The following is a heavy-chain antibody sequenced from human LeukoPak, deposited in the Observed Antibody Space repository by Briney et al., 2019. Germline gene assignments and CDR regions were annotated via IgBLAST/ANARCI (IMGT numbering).Heavy chain of an antibody. CDR1: GDSISRYY. CDR3: ARHGAVAISYSFDI. CDR2: IFHSGTT. J-gene: IGHJ3*02. V-gene: IGHV4-59*08. D-gene: IGHD3-3*01. Sequence: PSETLSLTCTVSGDSISRYYWTWIRQPPGKGLEWIGYIFHSGTTSYNPSLKSRVTISIATSNNQFSLKLNSVTAADTAVYYCARHGAVAISYSFDIWGQGTMVTVSS.